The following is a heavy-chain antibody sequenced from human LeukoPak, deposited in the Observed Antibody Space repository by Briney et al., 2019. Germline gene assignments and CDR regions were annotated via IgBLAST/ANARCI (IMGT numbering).Heavy chain of an antibody. V-gene: IGHV4-59*01. CDR2: IYYIGST. J-gene: IGHJ4*02. D-gene: IGHD2-15*01. CDR1: GGSISIYY. CDR3: ARGYCSGGNCYYFDY. Sequence: SETLSLTCTVSGGSISIYYWSCIRQPPGKGVEWIGYIYYIGSTNYNPSLKSRVTISVDTSKNQFYLKLSSVTAADTAVYYCARGYCSGGNCYYFDYWGQGTLVTVSS.